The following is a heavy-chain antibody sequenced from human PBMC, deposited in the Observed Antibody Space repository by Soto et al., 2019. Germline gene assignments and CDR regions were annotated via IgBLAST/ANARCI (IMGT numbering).Heavy chain of an antibody. CDR3: ASRAGHYDSSGYYPFVY. CDR2: IIPIFGTA. Sequence: SVKVSCKASGGTFSSYAISWVRQAPGQGLEWMGGIIPIFGTANYAQKFQGRVTITADESTSTAYMELSSLRSEDTAVYYCASRAGHYDSSGYYPFVYWGQGTRVTVSS. J-gene: IGHJ4*02. V-gene: IGHV1-69*13. D-gene: IGHD3-22*01. CDR1: GGTFSSYA.